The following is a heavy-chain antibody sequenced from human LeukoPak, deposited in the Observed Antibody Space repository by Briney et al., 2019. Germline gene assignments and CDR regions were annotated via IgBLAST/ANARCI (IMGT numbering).Heavy chain of an antibody. D-gene: IGHD2-21*02. CDR2: ITISGTYI. J-gene: IGHJ4*02. V-gene: IGHV3-21*01. CDR3: ARDLSATARAYDY. CDR1: GFILSDYN. Sequence: GGSLRLSCAASGFILSDYNMHWVRQAPGKGLEWVSFITISGTYITYADSVKGRFTISRDNDKNSLYLQMNSLRAEDTAVYYCARDLSATARAYDYWGQGTLVTVSS.